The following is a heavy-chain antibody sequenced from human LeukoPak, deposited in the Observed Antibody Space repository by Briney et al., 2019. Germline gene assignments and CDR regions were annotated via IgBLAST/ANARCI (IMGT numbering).Heavy chain of an antibody. CDR3: ARESRGPSLDY. CDR2: IWFDGTNK. Sequence: GRSLRLSCTTSVFTLSPYGIHWVRQAPGKGLEWVAVIWFDGTNKYYADSVKGRFTISRDNSKNTLYLQMGSLRAEDTAMYYCARESRGPSLDYWGQGTLVTVS. CDR1: VFTLSPYG. D-gene: IGHD3-10*01. V-gene: IGHV3-33*01. J-gene: IGHJ4*02.